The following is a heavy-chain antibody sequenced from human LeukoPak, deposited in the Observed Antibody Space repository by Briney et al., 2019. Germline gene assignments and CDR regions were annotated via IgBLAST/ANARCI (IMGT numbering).Heavy chain of an antibody. V-gene: IGHV7-4-1*02. CDR3: ARYGSRSGDY. CDR2: INTNTGNP. J-gene: IGHJ4*02. D-gene: IGHD1-26*01. Sequence: ASVKVSCKASGYTFTSYAMNWVRQAPGQGLEWMGWINTNTGNPTYAQGFTGLFVFSLDTSVSTAYLQISNLKAEDAAVYYCARYGSRSGDYWGQGTLVTVSS. CDR1: GYTFTSYA.